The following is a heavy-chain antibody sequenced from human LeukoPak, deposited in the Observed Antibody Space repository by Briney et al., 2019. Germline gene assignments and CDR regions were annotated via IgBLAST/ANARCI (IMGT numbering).Heavy chain of an antibody. CDR3: ASPSSEYGDYFDY. D-gene: IGHD4-17*01. J-gene: IGHJ4*02. CDR1: GFTFSDYY. V-gene: IGHV3-11*03. CDR2: ISSSSSYT. Sequence: GGSLRLSCAAYGFTFSDYYMSWIRQAPGKGVEWVSYISSSSSYTNYADSVKGRFTISRDNAKNSLYLQMNSLRAEDTAVYYCASPSSEYGDYFDYWGQGTLVTVSS.